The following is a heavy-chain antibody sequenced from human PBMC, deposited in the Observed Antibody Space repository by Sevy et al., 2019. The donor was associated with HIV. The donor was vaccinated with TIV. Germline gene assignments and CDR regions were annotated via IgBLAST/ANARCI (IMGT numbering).Heavy chain of an antibody. CDR3: ARDGGGGTTNSGMDV. Sequence: ASVKVSCKASGYTFTGDYLHWVRQAPGQGLEWMGRVYPNSGGTKYARKFQGRITMTRDTSISTAYMELNRLKFDDTAVYYCARDGGGGTTNSGMDVWGQGTPVTVSS. J-gene: IGHJ6*02. D-gene: IGHD1-7*01. CDR2: VYPNSGGT. V-gene: IGHV1-2*06. CDR1: GYTFTGDY.